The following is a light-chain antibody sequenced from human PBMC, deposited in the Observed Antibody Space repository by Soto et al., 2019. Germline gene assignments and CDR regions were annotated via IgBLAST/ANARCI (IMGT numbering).Light chain of an antibody. CDR2: DVS. Sequence: QSALTQPRSVSGSPGQSVTISCTGTSSDVGGYNYVSWYQQHPGEAPKLMICDVSKRPSGVPDRFSGSKSGNTASLTISGLQAEDEADYYCCSYAGGPYVFGTGTKLTVL. V-gene: IGLV2-11*01. CDR3: CSYAGGPYV. J-gene: IGLJ1*01. CDR1: SSDVGGYNY.